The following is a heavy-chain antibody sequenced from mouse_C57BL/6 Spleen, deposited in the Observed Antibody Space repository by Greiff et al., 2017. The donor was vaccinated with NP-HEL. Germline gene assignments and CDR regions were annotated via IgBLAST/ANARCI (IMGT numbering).Heavy chain of an antibody. CDR1: GFSLTSYG. CDR2: IWSGGST. V-gene: IGHV2-2*01. CDR3: ARNDQRDAMGD. Sequence: VQLQESGPGLVQPSPSLSISCTVSGFSLTSYGVHWVRQSPGKGLEWLGVIWSGGSTDYNAAFISRLSISKDNSKSQVFFKMNRLQADDTAISYCARNDQRDAMGDWGQGASVTVAS. J-gene: IGHJ4*01.